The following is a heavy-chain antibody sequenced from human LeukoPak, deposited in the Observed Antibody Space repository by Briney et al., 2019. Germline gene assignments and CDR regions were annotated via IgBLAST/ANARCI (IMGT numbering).Heavy chain of an antibody. D-gene: IGHD2-2*01. CDR2: IIPIFGTA. J-gene: IGHJ4*02. CDR1: GGTFSSYA. V-gene: IGHV1-69*01. Sequence: GSSVKVSCKASGGTFSSYAISWVRQAPGQGLEWMGGIIPIFGTANYAQKFRGRVTITADESTSTAYMELSSLRSEDTAVYYCARGTQRSRHFDYWGQGTLVTVSS. CDR3: ARGTQRSRHFDY.